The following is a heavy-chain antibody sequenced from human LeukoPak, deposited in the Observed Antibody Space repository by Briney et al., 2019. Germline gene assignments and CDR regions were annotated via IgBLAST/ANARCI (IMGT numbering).Heavy chain of an antibody. CDR1: GFTFSSYS. V-gene: IGHV3-21*01. D-gene: IGHD4-17*01. Sequence: PGGSLRLSCAASGFTFSSYSMTWVRQAPGKGLEWVSSISSSSSYIYYADSVKGRFTISRDNAKNSLYLQMNSLRAEDTAVYYCARVNGDIDAFDIWGQGTMVTVSS. CDR2: ISSSSSYI. J-gene: IGHJ3*02. CDR3: ARVNGDIDAFDI.